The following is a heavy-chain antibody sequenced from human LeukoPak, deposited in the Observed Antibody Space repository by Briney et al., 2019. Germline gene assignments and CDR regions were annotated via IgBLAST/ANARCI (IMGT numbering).Heavy chain of an antibody. CDR3: ARDYAVVVVAANGNWFDP. CDR1: GGSISSSSYY. CDR2: IYYSGST. J-gene: IGHJ5*02. D-gene: IGHD2-15*01. V-gene: IGHV4-39*07. Sequence: PSETLSLTCTVSGGSISSSSYYWGWIRQPPGKGLEWIGSIYYSGSTYYNPSLKSRVTISVDTSKNQFSLKLSSVTAADTAVYYCARDYAVVVVAANGNWFDPWGQGTLVTVSS.